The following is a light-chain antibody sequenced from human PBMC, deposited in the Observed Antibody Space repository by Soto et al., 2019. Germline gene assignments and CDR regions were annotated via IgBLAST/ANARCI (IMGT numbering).Light chain of an antibody. J-gene: IGLJ2*01. V-gene: IGLV4-69*01. Sequence: QLVLTQSPSASASLGASVKLTCTLSSGHSTYAIAWHQQQPEKGPRYLMKLTSDGTHSKGDGIPDRFSGSSSGAERHLTISSLQSDDEADYYCQTWGTAIHDVVFGGGTKLTVL. CDR1: SGHSTYA. CDR3: QTWGTAIHDVV. CDR2: LTSDGTH.